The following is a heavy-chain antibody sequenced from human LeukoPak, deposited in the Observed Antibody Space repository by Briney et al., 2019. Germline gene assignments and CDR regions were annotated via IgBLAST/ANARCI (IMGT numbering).Heavy chain of an antibody. Sequence: SETLPLTCAVSGYSISSGYYWGWFRQPPGKGLEWIGSIYHSGSTYYNPSLKSRVTISVDTSKNQFSLKLSSVTAADTAVYYCARLLPSPKRLRLGQLSLYHYYMDVGGKGTTVTVSS. CDR1: GYSISSGYY. J-gene: IGHJ6*03. D-gene: IGHD3-16*02. CDR3: ARLLPSPKRLRLGQLSLYHYYMDV. V-gene: IGHV4-38-2*01. CDR2: IYHSGST.